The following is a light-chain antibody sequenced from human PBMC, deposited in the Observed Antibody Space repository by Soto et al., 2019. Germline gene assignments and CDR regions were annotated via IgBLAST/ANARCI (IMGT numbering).Light chain of an antibody. CDR1: QGISTY. CDR3: QQLNSYPLIT. Sequence: DIQLTQSPSFLSASVGDKVTITCRASQGISTYLAWYQQKPGKAPKLLIYAASTLQSGDPSRFSGSGSGTEFTLTISSLQPEDFATYYCQQLNSYPLITFGQGTRLEIK. V-gene: IGKV1-9*01. J-gene: IGKJ5*01. CDR2: AAS.